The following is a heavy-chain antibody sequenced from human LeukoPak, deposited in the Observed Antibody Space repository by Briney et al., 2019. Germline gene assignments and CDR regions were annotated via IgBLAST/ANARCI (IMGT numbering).Heavy chain of an antibody. Sequence: GGSLRLSCAASGFTLSSYWMHWVRQAPGKGLVWVSRINSDGSSTSYADSVKGRFTISRDNAKNTLYLQMNSLRVEDTAVYYCARDPDHGAVDYWGQGTLVTVSS. CDR3: ARDPDHGAVDY. CDR2: INSDGSST. CDR1: GFTLSSYW. V-gene: IGHV3-74*01. J-gene: IGHJ4*02. D-gene: IGHD3-16*01.